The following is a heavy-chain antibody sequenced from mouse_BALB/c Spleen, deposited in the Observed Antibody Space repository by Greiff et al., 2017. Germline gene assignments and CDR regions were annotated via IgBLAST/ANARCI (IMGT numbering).Heavy chain of an antibody. Sequence: DVQLVESGGGLVQPGGSLKLSCAASGFTFSSYGMSWVRQTPDKRLELVATINSNGGSTYYPDSVKGRFTISRDNAKNTLYLQMSSLKSEDTAMYYCAREDGYDAWFAYWGQGTLVTVSA. J-gene: IGHJ3*01. V-gene: IGHV5-6-3*01. CDR3: AREDGYDAWFAY. CDR2: INSNGGST. CDR1: GFTFSSYG. D-gene: IGHD2-2*01.